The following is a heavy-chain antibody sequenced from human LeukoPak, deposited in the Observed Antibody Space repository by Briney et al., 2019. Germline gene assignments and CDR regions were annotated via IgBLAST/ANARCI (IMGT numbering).Heavy chain of an antibody. J-gene: IGHJ3*02. CDR2: IYYSGST. Sequence: SETLSLTCTVSGGSISSSSYYWGWIRQPPGKGLEWIGSIYYSGSTYYNPSLKSRVTISVDTSKNQFSLKLSSVTAADTAVYYCARDPYYQDAFDIWGQGTMVTVSS. CDR1: GGSISSSSYY. V-gene: IGHV4-39*07. D-gene: IGHD3-10*01. CDR3: ARDPYYQDAFDI.